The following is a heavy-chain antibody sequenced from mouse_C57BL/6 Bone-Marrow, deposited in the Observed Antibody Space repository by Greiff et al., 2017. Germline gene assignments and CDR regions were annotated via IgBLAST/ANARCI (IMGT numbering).Heavy chain of an antibody. CDR3: ARGRTRHYYAMDY. J-gene: IGHJ4*01. CDR1: GYTFTSYW. V-gene: IGHV1-64*01. Sequence: QVQLQQPGAELVKPGASVKLSCKASGYTFTSYWMHWVKQRPGQGLEWIGMIHPNSGSTNYNEKFKSKATLTVDKSSSTAYMQLRSLTSDDSAVXYCARGRTRHYYAMDYWGQGTSVTVAS. CDR2: IHPNSGST.